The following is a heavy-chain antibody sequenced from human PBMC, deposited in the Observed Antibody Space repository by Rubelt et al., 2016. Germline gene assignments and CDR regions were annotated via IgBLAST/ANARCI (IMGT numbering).Heavy chain of an antibody. CDR3: ARHRACTGGSCYSPEVNWFDP. CDR1: GGSINSYY. V-gene: IGHV4-59*08. D-gene: IGHD2-15*01. J-gene: IGHJ5*02. CDR2: IYYSGST. Sequence: QVLLQESGPGLVKPSETLSLTCTVSGGSINSYYWNWIRQSPGKGLEWIGYIYYSGSTNYNPSLQSRVTISLDTATNQFSLMLTSVTAADTAVYYCARHRACTGGSCYSPEVNWFDPWGQGTLVTVSS.